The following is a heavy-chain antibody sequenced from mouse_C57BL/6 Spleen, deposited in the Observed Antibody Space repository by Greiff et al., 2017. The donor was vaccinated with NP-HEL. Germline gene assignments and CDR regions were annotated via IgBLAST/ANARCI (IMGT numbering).Heavy chain of an antibody. CDR2: IHPNSGST. CDR3: ARFTTVVATKELDY. CDR1: GYTFTSYW. J-gene: IGHJ4*01. Sequence: VQLQQPGAELVKPGASVKLSCKASGYTFTSYWMHWVKQRPGQGLEWIGMIHPNSGSTNYNEKFKSKATLTVDKSSSTAYMQLSSLTSEDSAVYYCARFTTVVATKELDYWGQGTSVTVSS. D-gene: IGHD1-1*01. V-gene: IGHV1-64*01.